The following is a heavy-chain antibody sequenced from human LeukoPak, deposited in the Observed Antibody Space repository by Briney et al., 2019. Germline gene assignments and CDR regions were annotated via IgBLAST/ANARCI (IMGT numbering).Heavy chain of an antibody. D-gene: IGHD3-10*01. J-gene: IGHJ4*02. CDR2: ISYDGSNK. CDR3: AARGV. Sequence: GGSLRLSCAASGFTFSSYAMYWVRQAPGKGLEWVAVISYDGSNKYYADSVKGRFTISRDNAKNSLYLQMNSLRAEDTAVYYCAARGVWGQGTLVTVSS. CDR1: GFTFSSYA. V-gene: IGHV3-30-3*01.